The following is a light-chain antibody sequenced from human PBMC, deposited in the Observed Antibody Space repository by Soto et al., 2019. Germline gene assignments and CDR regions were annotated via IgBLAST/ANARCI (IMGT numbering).Light chain of an antibody. J-gene: IGKJ1*01. CDR3: QQYNSYPWT. V-gene: IGKV1-5*03. CDR2: KAS. CDR1: QSISSW. Sequence: DIQMTQSPSTLSASVGDRVTITCRASQSISSWLAWYQQKPGKAPKLLIYKASSLESGVPSRFRGSGSGTEITLNISSLQPDDFATYYCQQYNSYPWTFGQGTKVEIK.